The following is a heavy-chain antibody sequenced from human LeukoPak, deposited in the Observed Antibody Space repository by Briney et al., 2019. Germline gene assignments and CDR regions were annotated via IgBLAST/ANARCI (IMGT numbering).Heavy chain of an antibody. J-gene: IGHJ4*02. D-gene: IGHD3-10*01. CDR2: ISGSGGST. Sequence: PGGSVRLSCAASGFTFSNYAMNWVRQAPGNGLEWVSSISGSGGSTYYADSVRGRFTISRDNSKNTLYLQMNSLRAEDTAVYYCAKGPTRNYYGSGSQFDYWGQGTLVTVSS. CDR3: AKGPTRNYYGSGSQFDY. CDR1: GFTFSNYA. V-gene: IGHV3-23*01.